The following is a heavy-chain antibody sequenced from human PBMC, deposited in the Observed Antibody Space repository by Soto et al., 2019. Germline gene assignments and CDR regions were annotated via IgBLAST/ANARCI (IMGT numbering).Heavy chain of an antibody. Sequence: PGGSLRLSCAASGFTFSSYSMNWVRQAPGKGLGWVSSISSSSSYIYYADSVKGRFTISRDNAKNSLYLQMNSLRAEDTAVYYCARDRPLTMVRGVLPGYDYWGQGTLVTVSS. J-gene: IGHJ4*02. CDR1: GFTFSSYS. D-gene: IGHD3-10*01. CDR2: ISSSSSYI. V-gene: IGHV3-21*01. CDR3: ARDRPLTMVRGVLPGYDY.